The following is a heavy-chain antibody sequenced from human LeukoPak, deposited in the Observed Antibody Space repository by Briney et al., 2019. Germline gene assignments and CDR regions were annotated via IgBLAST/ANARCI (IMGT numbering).Heavy chain of an antibody. CDR1: GVSISSYY. J-gene: IGHJ4*02. CDR3: ARHSYGGRHFDY. D-gene: IGHD4-23*01. Sequence: SETLSLTCTVSGVSISSYYWSWIRQPPGKGLEWIGYFYYTGSTNYNPSLKSRVTISVDTSKNQFSLKLSSVTAADTAVYYCARHSYGGRHFDYWGQGTLVTVSS. V-gene: IGHV4-59*08. CDR2: FYYTGST.